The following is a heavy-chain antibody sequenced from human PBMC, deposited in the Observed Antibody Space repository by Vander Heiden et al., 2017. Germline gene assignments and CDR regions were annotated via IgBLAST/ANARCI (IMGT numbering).Heavy chain of an antibody. J-gene: IGHJ4*02. CDR1: GFTFSSYA. CDR3: AKYRDFWSGYYPDY. V-gene: IGHV3-23*01. Sequence: EVQLLESGGGLVQPGGSLRLSCAASGFTFSSYAMSWVRQAPGKGLEWVSAISGSGGSTYYADSVKGRFTISRDNSENTLYLQMNSLRAEDTAVYYCAKYRDFWSGYYPDYWGQGTLVTVSS. CDR2: ISGSGGST. D-gene: IGHD3-3*01.